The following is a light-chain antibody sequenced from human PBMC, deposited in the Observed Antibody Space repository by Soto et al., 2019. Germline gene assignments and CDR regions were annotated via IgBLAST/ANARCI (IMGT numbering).Light chain of an antibody. CDR2: GAS. Sequence: ELVLTQSPGTLSLSPGERATLSCRASQSVSSSYLAWYQQKPGQAPRLLIYGASSRATGIPDRFSGSGSGTDFTLTISRLEPEDFAVYYCQQYGSSPPWTFGQGTRWIS. J-gene: IGKJ1*01. V-gene: IGKV3-20*01. CDR1: QSVSSSY. CDR3: QQYGSSPPWT.